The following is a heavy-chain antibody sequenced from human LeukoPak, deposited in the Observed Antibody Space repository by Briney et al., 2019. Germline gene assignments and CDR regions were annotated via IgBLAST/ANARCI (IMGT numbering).Heavy chain of an antibody. CDR1: GFTFRSYG. Sequence: GGSLRLSCVASGFTFRSYGMHWVRQAPGKGLEWVAFIRSDGSDKYYGDSVKGRFAISRDNSKKTLFLQLSSLRLEDTAVYYCAKEMDPRSETYYFADWGQGTLVTVSS. CDR2: IRSDGSDK. CDR3: AKEMDPRSETYYFAD. V-gene: IGHV3-30*02. J-gene: IGHJ4*02. D-gene: IGHD2-15*01.